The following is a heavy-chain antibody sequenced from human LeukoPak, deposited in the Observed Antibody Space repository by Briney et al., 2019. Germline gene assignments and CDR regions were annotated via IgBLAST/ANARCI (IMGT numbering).Heavy chain of an antibody. V-gene: IGHV4-39*01. Sequence: SETLSLTCTVSGGSISSSNYYWGWIRQPPGKGLEWIGSMSYSGSTHYNPSLKSRVTISVDTSKNQFSLKLSSMTATDTAAYHCARGTHYYDSGGYGYFDYWGQGTLVTVSS. CDR3: ARGTHYYDSGGYGYFDY. CDR1: GGSISSSNYY. D-gene: IGHD3-22*01. J-gene: IGHJ4*02. CDR2: MSYSGST.